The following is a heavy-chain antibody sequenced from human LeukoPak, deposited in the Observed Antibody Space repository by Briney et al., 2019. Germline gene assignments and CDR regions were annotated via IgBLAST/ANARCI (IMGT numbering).Heavy chain of an antibody. CDR1: GFSFSNYE. J-gene: IGHJ4*02. D-gene: IGHD3-22*01. CDR3: TRAPDSSGYFSDS. V-gene: IGHV3-48*03. Sequence: GGSLRHSCAASGFSFSNYEMHWVRQAPGKGLEWVSYISSSGTTIYYTDSVRGRFTISRDNAKNSLYLQMNSLRAEDTAVYYCTRAPDSSGYFSDSWGRGTVVTVSS. CDR2: ISSSGTTI.